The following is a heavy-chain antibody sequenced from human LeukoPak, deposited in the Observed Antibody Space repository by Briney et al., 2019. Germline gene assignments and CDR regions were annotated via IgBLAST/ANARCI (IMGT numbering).Heavy chain of an antibody. CDR2: MNPNSGNT. J-gene: IGHJ4*02. Sequence: GASVKVSCKASGYTFTSYDINWVRQATGQGLEWMGWMNPNSGNTGYAQKFQGRVTMTRNTSISTAYMELSSLRSEDTAAYYCARDSYGDYEYGYWGQGTLVTVSS. D-gene: IGHD4-17*01. V-gene: IGHV1-8*01. CDR1: GYTFTSYD. CDR3: ARDSYGDYEYGY.